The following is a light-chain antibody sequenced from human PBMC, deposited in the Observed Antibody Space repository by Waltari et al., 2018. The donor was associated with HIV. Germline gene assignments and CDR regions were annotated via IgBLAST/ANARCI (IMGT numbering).Light chain of an antibody. CDR3: CSYASSTTYV. CDR2: EVN. Sequence: QSALTQPASVSGSPGQSITISCTGTNSDVGNYNLVSGYQQHPGTAPKLMIYEVNKRPSGISDRSSCSKSDNTASLTISGLQAEDEADYYCCSYASSTTYVFGTGTKITVL. V-gene: IGLV2-23*02. CDR1: NSDVGNYNL. J-gene: IGLJ1*01.